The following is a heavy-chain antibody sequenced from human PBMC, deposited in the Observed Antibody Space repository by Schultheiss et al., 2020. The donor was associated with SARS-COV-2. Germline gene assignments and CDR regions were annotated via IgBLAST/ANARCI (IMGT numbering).Heavy chain of an antibody. J-gene: IGHJ3*02. CDR2: ISGSDGST. V-gene: IGHV3-23*01. Sequence: GGSLRLSCAASGFTFSNYVMNWVRQAPGKGLEWVSTISGSDGSTSYADSVKGRFTVSRDNSKNTLYLQMNSLRAEDTAMYYCARAAVGKRNALDIWGQGRMVTVSS. CDR1: GFTFSNYV. D-gene: IGHD4-23*01. CDR3: ARAAVGKRNALDI.